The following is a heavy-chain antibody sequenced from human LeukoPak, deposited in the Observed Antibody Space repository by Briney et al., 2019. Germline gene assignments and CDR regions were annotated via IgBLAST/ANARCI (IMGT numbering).Heavy chain of an antibody. D-gene: IGHD3-22*01. CDR2: IYTSGST. J-gene: IGHJ1*01. Sequence: SETLSLTCTVSGGSISSYYWSWIRKPAGKGLESIGRIYTSGSTNYNPSLKSRVTISVDKSKNQFSLKLSSVTAADTAVYYCVGSGYYYAEYFQHWGQGTLVTVSS. V-gene: IGHV4-4*07. CDR1: GGSISSYY. CDR3: VGSGYYYAEYFQH.